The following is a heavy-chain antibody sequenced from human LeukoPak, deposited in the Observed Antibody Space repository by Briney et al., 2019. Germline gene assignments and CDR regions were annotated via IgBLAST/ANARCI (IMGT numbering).Heavy chain of an antibody. J-gene: IGHJ4*02. CDR2: IYYSGST. CDR3: ARVGPHSSGYQPLDY. V-gene: IGHV4-61*08. D-gene: IGHD3-22*01. Sequence: SQTLSLTCAVSGGSISSGGYSWSWIRQPPGKGLEWIGYIYYSGSTNYNPSLKSRVTISVDTSKNQFSLKLSSVTAADTAVYYCARVGPHSSGYQPLDYWGQGTLVTVSS. CDR1: GGSISSGGYS.